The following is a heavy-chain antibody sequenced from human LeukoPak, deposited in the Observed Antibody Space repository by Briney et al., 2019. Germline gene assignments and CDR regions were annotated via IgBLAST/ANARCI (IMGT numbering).Heavy chain of an antibody. D-gene: IGHD4-17*01. CDR2: IIVLFGST. Sequence: TVTVSCKASGETFSSHVISGVRQAPGQGLEWMGQIIVLFGSTNYAQRFQDRVTISADESTETIYMDLTSLRSDDTAVYYCARFLKTYGRFDFWG. CDR1: GETFSSHV. CDR3: ARFLKTYGRFDF. V-gene: IGHV1-69*13. J-gene: IGHJ2*01.